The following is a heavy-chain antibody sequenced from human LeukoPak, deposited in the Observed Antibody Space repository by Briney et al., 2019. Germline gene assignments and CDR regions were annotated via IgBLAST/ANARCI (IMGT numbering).Heavy chain of an antibody. CDR3: ARDPTPYSYGSGKLDY. CDR2: IYYSGST. D-gene: IGHD5-18*01. J-gene: IGHJ4*02. Sequence: SETLSLTCTVSGGSISSSSYYWGWIRQPPGKGLEWIGSIYYSGSTYYNPSLKSRVTISVDTSKNQFSLKLSSVTAADTAVYYCARDPTPYSYGSGKLDYWGQGTLVTVSS. CDR1: GGSISSSSYY. V-gene: IGHV4-39*07.